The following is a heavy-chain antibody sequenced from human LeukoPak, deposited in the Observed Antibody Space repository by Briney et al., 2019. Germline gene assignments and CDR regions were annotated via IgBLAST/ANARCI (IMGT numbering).Heavy chain of an antibody. D-gene: IGHD1-26*01. CDR2: IHYIGSS. J-gene: IGHJ5*02. CDR1: GDSTTKYY. Sequence: SETLSLTCTVSGDSTTKYYWSWIRQPPGKGLEWIGYIHYIGSSDYNPSLKSRVTISVDTSKNQFSLKLTSVTAADTAVYYCARGSTGSFDPWGQGTLVTVSS. V-gene: IGHV4-59*01. CDR3: ARGSTGSFDP.